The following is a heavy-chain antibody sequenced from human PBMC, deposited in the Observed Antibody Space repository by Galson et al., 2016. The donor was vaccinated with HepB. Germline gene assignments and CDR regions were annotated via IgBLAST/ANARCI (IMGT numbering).Heavy chain of an antibody. CDR3: ARNSTSGYVHD. CDR2: ITVYNGYA. Sequence: SVKVSCKASGYIFRSYGISWVRQAPGQGLEWMGWITVYNGYATYTQSLQGRVTMTADTSTSTAYMELRSLRSDDTAIYYCARNSTSGYVHDWGQGTLVTVSS. J-gene: IGHJ4*02. D-gene: IGHD5-12*01. V-gene: IGHV1-18*01. CDR1: GYIFRSYG.